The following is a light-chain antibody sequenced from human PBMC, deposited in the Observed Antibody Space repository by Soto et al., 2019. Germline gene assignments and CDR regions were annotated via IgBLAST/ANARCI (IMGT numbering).Light chain of an antibody. V-gene: IGKV3-15*01. J-gene: IGKJ1*01. CDR2: GAS. CDR1: QTVSSN. CDR3: QQYNYWPRT. Sequence: ETVMTQSPATLSVSPGERATLSCRASQTVSSNLAWYQQKPGQAPSLLVYGASARATGIPARFSGSGSGTEFTLTISSLQSEDFAVYYCQQYNYWPRTFGQGTKVEIK.